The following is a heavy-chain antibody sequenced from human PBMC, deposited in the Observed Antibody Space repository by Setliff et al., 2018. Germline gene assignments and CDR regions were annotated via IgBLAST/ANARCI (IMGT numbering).Heavy chain of an antibody. J-gene: IGHJ4*02. D-gene: IGHD6-13*01. Sequence: ASVKVSCKASGYTLSNSILSWVRQAPGQGLEWLGWISPYSGNSYSAPKFQGRLFLTTDTSAATAYLDLRSLRSDDTAVYFCSRLVRFCTRTACQRLSGDDYWGQGTLVTVSS. CDR2: ISPYSGNS. V-gene: IGHV1-18*01. CDR3: SRLVRFCTRTACQRLSGDDY. CDR1: GYTLSNSI.